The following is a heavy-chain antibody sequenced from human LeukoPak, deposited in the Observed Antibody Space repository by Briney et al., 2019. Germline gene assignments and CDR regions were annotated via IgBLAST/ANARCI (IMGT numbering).Heavy chain of an antibody. V-gene: IGHV3-23*01. Sequence: GGSLRLSCAASGFTFSTYAMSWVRQAPGKGLEWVSAISAGGATVYYADSVKGRFTVSRDNSKNTLYLQINSLRAEDTAVYYCAKDSGGTYFYYYYYMDVWGKGTTVTVSS. CDR2: ISAGGATV. CDR1: GFTFSTYA. D-gene: IGHD1-26*01. J-gene: IGHJ6*03. CDR3: AKDSGGTYFYYYYYMDV.